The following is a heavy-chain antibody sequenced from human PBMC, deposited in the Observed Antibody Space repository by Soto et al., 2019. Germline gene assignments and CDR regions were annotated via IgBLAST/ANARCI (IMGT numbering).Heavy chain of an antibody. CDR3: ARELSWGERITMIVVGIGAFDI. CDR1: GYTFTSYG. Sequence: ASVKVSCKASGYTFTSYGISWVRQAPGQGLEWMGGIIPIFGTANYAQKFQGRVTITADESTSTAYMELSSLRSEDTAVYYCARELSWGERITMIVVGIGAFDIWGQGTMVTVSS. D-gene: IGHD3-22*01. CDR2: IIPIFGTA. V-gene: IGHV1-69*13. J-gene: IGHJ3*02.